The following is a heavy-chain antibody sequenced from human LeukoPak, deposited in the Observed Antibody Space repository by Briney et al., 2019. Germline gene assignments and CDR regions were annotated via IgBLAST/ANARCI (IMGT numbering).Heavy chain of an antibody. CDR2: IYSGGST. CDR3: AIHRGYSGYEPPADYFDY. J-gene: IGHJ4*02. D-gene: IGHD5-12*01. V-gene: IGHV3-53*01. Sequence: PGGSLRLSCAASGFTVSSNYMSWVRQAPGKGLEWVSVIYSGGSTYYADSVKGRFTISRDNSKNTLYLQTNSLRAEDTAVYYCAIHRGYSGYEPPADYFDYCGQGTLVTVSS. CDR1: GFTVSSNY.